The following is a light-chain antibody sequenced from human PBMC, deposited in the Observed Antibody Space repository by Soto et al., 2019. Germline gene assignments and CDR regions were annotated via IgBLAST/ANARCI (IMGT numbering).Light chain of an antibody. CDR1: QSISSY. Sequence: DIQMTQSPSSLSSSVGDRVTLTCRASQSISSYLNWYQQKPGKAPKLLIYAASSLQSGVPSRFSGSGSGTDFTLTISSLQPEDFATYYCQQSYGIPLTLGGGTKV. V-gene: IGKV1-39*01. CDR2: AAS. J-gene: IGKJ4*01. CDR3: QQSYGIPLT.